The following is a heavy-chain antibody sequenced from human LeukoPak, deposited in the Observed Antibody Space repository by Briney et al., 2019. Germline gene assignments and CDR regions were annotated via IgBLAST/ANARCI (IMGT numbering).Heavy chain of an antibody. Sequence: QPGGSLRLSCEASVTFSSYAMSWVRQAPGKGLEWVSSIRGSGGGTYYADSVKGRFIISRDNSENTLSLQMNSLRAEDTAVYYCAKGYGTGWYNAFDIWGRGTMVTVSS. CDR2: IRGSGGGT. CDR3: AKGYGTGWYNAFDI. V-gene: IGHV3-23*01. CDR1: VTFSSYA. D-gene: IGHD6-19*01. J-gene: IGHJ3*02.